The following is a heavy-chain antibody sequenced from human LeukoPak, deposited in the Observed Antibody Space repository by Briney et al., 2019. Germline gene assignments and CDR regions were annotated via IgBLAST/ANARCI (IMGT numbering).Heavy chain of an antibody. Sequence: GGSLRLSCAASGFTFSSYTMHWVRQAPGQGLEWVAVISYDGSNKYFADSVKGRFTISRDNSKKTLFLQMNSLRPEDTAVYYCAKEGSGWFFDNWGQGTLVTVSS. J-gene: IGHJ4*02. D-gene: IGHD6-19*01. CDR3: AKEGSGWFFDN. CDR2: ISYDGSNK. V-gene: IGHV3-30-3*01. CDR1: GFTFSSYT.